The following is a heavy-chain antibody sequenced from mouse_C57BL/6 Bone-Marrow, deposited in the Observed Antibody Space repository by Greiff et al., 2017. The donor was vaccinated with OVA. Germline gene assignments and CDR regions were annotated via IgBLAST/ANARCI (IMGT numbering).Heavy chain of an antibody. Sequence: QVQLQQPGAELVKPGASVKLSCKASGYTFTSYWMHWVKQRPGRGLEWIGRIDPKSGGTKYNEKFKSKATLTGDKPSSTAYMQLSSLTSEDSAVYYCAREAFYYYGSSPWFADWGQGTLVTVSA. V-gene: IGHV1-72*01. CDR1: GYTFTSYW. CDR2: IDPKSGGT. CDR3: AREAFYYYGSSPWFAD. J-gene: IGHJ3*01. D-gene: IGHD1-1*01.